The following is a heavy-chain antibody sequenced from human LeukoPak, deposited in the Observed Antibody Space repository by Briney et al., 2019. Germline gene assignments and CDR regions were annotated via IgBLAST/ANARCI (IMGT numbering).Heavy chain of an antibody. D-gene: IGHD5-18*01. CDR1: GFTFSIYS. CDR2: ISSSSAYI. V-gene: IGHV3-21*01. J-gene: IGHJ4*02. Sequence: GGSLRLSCAASGFTFSIYSMNWVRQTPGKGLEWVSSISSSSAYIYYADSVKGRFTISRDNAQNSLFLQMNSLRAEDTAVYYCAREPTGMVLWGQGTLVTVSS. CDR3: AREPTGMVL.